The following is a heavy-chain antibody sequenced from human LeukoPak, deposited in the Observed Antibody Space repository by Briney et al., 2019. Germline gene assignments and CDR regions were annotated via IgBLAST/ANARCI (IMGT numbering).Heavy chain of an antibody. V-gene: IGHV3-9*01. CDR3: ARRSGWSDSNAFDI. CDR1: GFTFDDYA. D-gene: IGHD6-19*01. J-gene: IGHJ3*02. Sequence: GRSLRLSCAASGFTFDDYAMHWVRQAPGKGLEWVSGISWNSGSIGYADSVKGRFTISRDNAKNSLYLQMNSLRAEDTAVYYCARRSGWSDSNAFDIWGQGTMVAVSS. CDR2: ISWNSGSI.